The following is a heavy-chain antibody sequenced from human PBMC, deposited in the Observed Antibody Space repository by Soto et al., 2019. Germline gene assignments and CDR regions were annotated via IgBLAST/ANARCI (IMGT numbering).Heavy chain of an antibody. Sequence: ASVKVSCKASGGTFSSYAISWVRQAPGQGLEWMGGIIPIFGTANYAQKFQGRVTITADESTSTAYMELSSLRSEDTAVYYCARYYDSSGYPTDPPDYYYGMDVWGQGTTVTVSS. J-gene: IGHJ6*02. D-gene: IGHD3-22*01. CDR3: ARYYDSSGYPTDPPDYYYGMDV. CDR2: IIPIFGTA. CDR1: GGTFSSYA. V-gene: IGHV1-69*13.